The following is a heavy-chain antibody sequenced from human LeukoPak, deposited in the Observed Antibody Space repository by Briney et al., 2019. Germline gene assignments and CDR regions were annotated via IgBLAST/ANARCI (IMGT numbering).Heavy chain of an antibody. D-gene: IGHD1-26*01. Sequence: GGSLRLSCAASGFTFSHYSMHWVRQAPGKGLEYVSAINSNGDDTYYVNSVKGRFTISRDNSKNTVYLQMGSLRAEDMAVYYCARDPGRSPDYWGQGTLVTVS. J-gene: IGHJ4*02. V-gene: IGHV3-64*01. CDR1: GFTFSHYS. CDR3: ARDPGRSPDY. CDR2: INSNGDDT.